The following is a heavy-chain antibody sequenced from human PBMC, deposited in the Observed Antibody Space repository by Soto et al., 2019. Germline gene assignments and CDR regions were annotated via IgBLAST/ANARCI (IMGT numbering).Heavy chain of an antibody. V-gene: IGHV1-18*01. D-gene: IGHD1-26*01. CDR3: ARVVGALGHSFDP. J-gene: IGHJ5*02. Sequence: QVQLVQSGGEVKKPGASVKVSCKASGYTFTSYGISWVRQAPGQGLEWMGRIRAYNGNTNYAQKLQGRVTITPDTSTTAAYREMRSLRSDDTAVYYCARVVGALGHSFDPWGQGTLVTVSS. CDR1: GYTFTSYG. CDR2: IRAYNGNT.